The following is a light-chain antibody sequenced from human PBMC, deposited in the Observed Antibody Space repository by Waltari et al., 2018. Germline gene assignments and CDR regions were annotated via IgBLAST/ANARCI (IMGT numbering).Light chain of an antibody. J-gene: IGLJ3*02. CDR3: QSGGHGTWV. V-gene: IGLV4-69*01. Sequence: QLVLTQSPSASASLGASVKLTCTLSSWHSHNILEWLQQQPEKGPRYLMKVNSDGSRSNGDEIPDRFSGSSSGAERYLTISSLQSEDEADYYCQSGGHGTWVFGGGTKLTVL. CDR1: SWHSHNI. CDR2: VNSDGSR.